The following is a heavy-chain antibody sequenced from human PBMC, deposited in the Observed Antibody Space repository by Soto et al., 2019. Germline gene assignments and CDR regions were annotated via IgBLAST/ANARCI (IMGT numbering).Heavy chain of an antibody. V-gene: IGHV2-5*01. CDR1: GFSLSTSGVG. D-gene: IGHD3-3*01. J-gene: IGHJ6*02. Sequence: QITLKESGPTLVKPTQTLTLTCTFSGFSLSTSGVGVGWIRQPPGKALEWLALIYWNDDKRYSPSLKSRLTITNDTSKNQVVLTMTNMDPVDTATYYCAHSRPYYDFGSGYPYYYYYDMDVWGQGTTVTVSS. CDR2: IYWNDDK. CDR3: AHSRPYYDFGSGYPYYYYYDMDV.